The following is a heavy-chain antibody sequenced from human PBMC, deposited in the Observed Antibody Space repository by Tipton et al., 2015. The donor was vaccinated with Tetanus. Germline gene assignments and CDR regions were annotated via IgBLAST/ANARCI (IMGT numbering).Heavy chain of an antibody. V-gene: IGHV4-31*03. J-gene: IGHJ4*02. CDR1: GGSITNGGYY. Sequence: TLSLTCTVSGGSITNGGYYWSWIRQHPGKGLDWIGYISYTGTTHYNPSLKSRVTISVDTSKNQFSLRLTSVTAADTAVYYCARGLPRESFYLDYWGQGKQVTVSS. CDR3: ARGLPRESFYLDY. CDR2: ISYTGTT. D-gene: IGHD3-3*01.